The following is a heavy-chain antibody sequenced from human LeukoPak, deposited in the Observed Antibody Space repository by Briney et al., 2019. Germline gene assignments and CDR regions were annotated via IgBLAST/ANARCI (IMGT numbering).Heavy chain of an antibody. Sequence: GGSLRLSCAASGFTFSIYAMSWVRQAPGKGLEWVSALSSSGGSTYCADSVKGRFTISRDNSKNMLYLQMNSLRAEDTAVYYCAKDLSYGFDYWGQGTLVTVSS. CDR2: LSSSGGST. CDR3: AKDLSYGFDY. V-gene: IGHV3-23*01. CDR1: GFTFSIYA. D-gene: IGHD5-18*01. J-gene: IGHJ4*02.